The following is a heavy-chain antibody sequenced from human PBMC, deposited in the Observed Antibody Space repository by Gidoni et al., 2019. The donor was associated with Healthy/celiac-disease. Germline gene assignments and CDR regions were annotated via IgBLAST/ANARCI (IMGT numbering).Heavy chain of an antibody. CDR2: ISGSGGST. Sequence: EVQLLESGGGLVQPGGSLRLSCAASGVTFSSYAMSWVRQAPGKGLAWVSAISGSGGSTYYADSVKGRFTISRDNSKNTLYLQMNSLRAEDTAVYYCAKPQALRYFDWLGYYYGMDVWGQGTTVTVSS. CDR1: GVTFSSYA. CDR3: AKPQALRYFDWLGYYYGMDV. V-gene: IGHV3-23*01. D-gene: IGHD3-9*01. J-gene: IGHJ6*02.